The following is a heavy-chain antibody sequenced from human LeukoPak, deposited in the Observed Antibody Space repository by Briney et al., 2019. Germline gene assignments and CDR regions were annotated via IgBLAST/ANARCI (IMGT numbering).Heavy chain of an antibody. CDR1: GFTFSSYA. D-gene: IGHD4-23*01. CDR3: ARDYGGNGFDY. CDR2: ISYDGSNK. J-gene: IGHJ4*02. V-gene: IGHV3-30*01. Sequence: GGSLRLSCAASGFTFSSYAMHWVRQAPGKGLEWVAVISYDGSNKYYADSVKGRFTISRDNSKNTLYLQMNSLRAEDTAVYYCARDYGGNGFDYWGQGTLVTVSS.